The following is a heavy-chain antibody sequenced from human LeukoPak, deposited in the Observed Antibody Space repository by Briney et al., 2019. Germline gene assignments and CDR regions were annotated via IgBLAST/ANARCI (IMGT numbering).Heavy chain of an antibody. D-gene: IGHD1-14*01. J-gene: IGHJ6*02. CDR3: AKVRGPLYYYAIDA. V-gene: IGHV3-30*18. CDR2: VSYDGKYE. Sequence: PGGSLRPSCAASGFMFTNCAFHWVRQAPDKGPEWVATVSYDGKYEFYSDSVKGRFSISRNDSDNTVYLQMNSLRPEDSAVFYCAKVRGPLYYYAIDAWGQGTKVTVSS. CDR1: GFMFTNCA.